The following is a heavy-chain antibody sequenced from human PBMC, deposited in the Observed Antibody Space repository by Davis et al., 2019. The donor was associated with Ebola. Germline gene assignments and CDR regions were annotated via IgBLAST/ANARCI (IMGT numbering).Heavy chain of an antibody. CDR3: AKDRSVLVPAAMVRDAFDL. J-gene: IGHJ3*01. CDR1: GFTFSSYA. CDR2: ISGIVVGTT. D-gene: IGHD2-2*01. Sequence: GESLKISCAASGFTFSSYAMSCVRQAPGKGLEWVSAISGIVVGTTYYADSVKGRFTISRDNSMNTLYLQMSSLRAEDTAVYYCAKDRSVLVPAAMVRDAFDLWGQGTMVTVSS. V-gene: IGHV3-23*01.